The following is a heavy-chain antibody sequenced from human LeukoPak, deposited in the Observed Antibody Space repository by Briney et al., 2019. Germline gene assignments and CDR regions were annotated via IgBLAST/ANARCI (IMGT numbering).Heavy chain of an antibody. CDR3: ARDRRWLPTHHAFDI. CDR1: GFTVSSNY. D-gene: IGHD5-24*01. V-gene: IGHV3-53*01. Sequence: GGSLRLSCAASGFTVSSNYMSWVRQAPGKGLEWVSVIYSGGSTYYADSVKGRFTISRDNSKNALYLQMNSLRAEDTAVYYCARDRRWLPTHHAFDIWGQGTMVTVSS. J-gene: IGHJ3*02. CDR2: IYSGGST.